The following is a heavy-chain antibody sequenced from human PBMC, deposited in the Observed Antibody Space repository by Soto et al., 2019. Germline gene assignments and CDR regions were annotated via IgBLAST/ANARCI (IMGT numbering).Heavy chain of an antibody. CDR2: LSGSGDST. V-gene: IGHV3-23*01. J-gene: IGHJ4*02. D-gene: IGHD3-22*01. CDR1: GVTFSYYA. Sequence: VQLLESGGVLVQPGGSLRLSCAASGVTFSYYAMSWVRQAPGKGLEWGSALSGSGDSTYYADSVKGRFTISRDNSKTTLYLQLNSLRAEDTALYDCAKESYIDTSGYFTFDCWGQGTQVTVSS. CDR3: AKESYIDTSGYFTFDC.